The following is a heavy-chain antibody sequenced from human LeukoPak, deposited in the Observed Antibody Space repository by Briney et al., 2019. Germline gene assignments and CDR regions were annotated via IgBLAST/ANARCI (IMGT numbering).Heavy chain of an antibody. Sequence: GRSLRLSCVASGFTFSSHGMHWVRQAPGKGLEWVAVIWYDGSHRYYPDSVKGRFTISRDNSKNTLFLQMDSLRVDDTAVYYCVRDNAAADGALDYWGQGSLVTVSS. CDR1: GFTFSSHG. V-gene: IGHV3-33*01. J-gene: IGHJ4*02. CDR3: VRDNAAADGALDY. CDR2: IWYDGSHR. D-gene: IGHD5-24*01.